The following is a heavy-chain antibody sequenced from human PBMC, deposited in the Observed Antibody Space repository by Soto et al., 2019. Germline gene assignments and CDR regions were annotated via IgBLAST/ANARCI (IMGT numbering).Heavy chain of an antibody. V-gene: IGHV3-48*02. CDR1: GFTFSSYS. D-gene: IGHD3-22*01. CDR3: ARPIYYYDSSGPDAFDI. J-gene: IGHJ3*02. Sequence: PGGSLRLSCAASGFTFSSYSMNWVRQAPGKGLEWVSYISSSSSTIYYADSVKGRFTISRDNAKNSLYLQMNSLRDEDTAVHYCARPIYYYDSSGPDAFDIWGQGTMVTVSS. CDR2: ISSSSSTI.